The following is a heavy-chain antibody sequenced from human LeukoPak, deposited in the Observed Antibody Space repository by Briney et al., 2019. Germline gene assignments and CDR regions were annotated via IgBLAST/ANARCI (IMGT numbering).Heavy chain of an antibody. J-gene: IGHJ3*02. CDR2: IRYDGSDK. CDR3: AKLVGASNPGVREAFDI. CDR1: GFTFSSYG. D-gene: IGHD1-26*01. Sequence: GGSLRLSCAASGFTFSSYGMHWVRQAPGKGLEWVAFIRYDGSDKYYADSVKGRFTISRDNSKNTLYLQMNSLRAEDTAVYYCAKLVGASNPGVREAFDIWGQGTMVTVSS. V-gene: IGHV3-30*02.